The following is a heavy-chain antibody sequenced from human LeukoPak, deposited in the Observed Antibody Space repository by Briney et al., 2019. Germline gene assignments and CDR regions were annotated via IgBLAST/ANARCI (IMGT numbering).Heavy chain of an antibody. Sequence: GGSLRLPCAASGFTFSRYAMGWVRQAPGKGLEWISSISGSGGSTYYADSVKGRFTISRDNAKNSLYLQMNSLRAEDTAVYYCARKYCSSTSCYFTNTDVWGKGTTVTVSS. J-gene: IGHJ6*03. CDR1: GFTFSRYA. D-gene: IGHD2-2*01. CDR2: ISGSGGST. V-gene: IGHV3-23*01. CDR3: ARKYCSSTSCYFTNTDV.